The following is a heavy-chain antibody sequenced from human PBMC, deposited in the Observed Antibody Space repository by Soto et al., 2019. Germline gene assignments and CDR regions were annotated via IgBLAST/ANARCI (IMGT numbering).Heavy chain of an antibody. Sequence: EVQLVESGGGLVEPGGSLRLSCATSGFTFNNAWMSWVRQAPGKGLEWVGRIKSSTDGGTTDYAAPVKGRFTISRDDSKNTLYLQMNSLKTDDTGVYYCVSSDWGQGTLVTVSS. CDR2: IKSSTDGGTT. V-gene: IGHV3-15*01. CDR3: VSSD. D-gene: IGHD6-6*01. J-gene: IGHJ4*02. CDR1: GFTFNNAW.